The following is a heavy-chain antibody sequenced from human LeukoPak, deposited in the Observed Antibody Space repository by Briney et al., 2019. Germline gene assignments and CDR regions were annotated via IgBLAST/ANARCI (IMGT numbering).Heavy chain of an antibody. CDR2: ISGSGGST. J-gene: IGHJ4*02. CDR3: AKPWYSSSWYLFDY. V-gene: IGHV3-23*01. D-gene: IGHD6-13*01. Sequence: PGGSLRLSCAASGFTFSSCAMSWVRQAPGKGLEWVSAISGSGGSTYYADSVKGRFTISRDNSKNTLYLQMNSLRAEDTAVYYCAKPWYSSSWYLFDYWGQGTLVTVPS. CDR1: GFTFSSCA.